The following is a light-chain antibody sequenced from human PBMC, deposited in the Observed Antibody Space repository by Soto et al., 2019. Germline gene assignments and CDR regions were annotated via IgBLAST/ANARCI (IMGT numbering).Light chain of an antibody. J-gene: IGLJ1*01. Sequence: VLTQAPSESVAPGETASISCGGDRIGRKSVHWYQQKPGQAPVLVMYYDNDRPSEIPERFSGFNSGNTATLDISGVEAGDEADYYCQVWDSSSNHYVFGPGTKLTVL. CDR3: QVWDSSSNHYV. CDR1: RIGRKS. CDR2: YDN. V-gene: IGLV3-21*04.